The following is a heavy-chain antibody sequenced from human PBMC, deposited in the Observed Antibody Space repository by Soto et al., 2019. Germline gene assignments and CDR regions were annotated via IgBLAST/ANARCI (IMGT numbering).Heavy chain of an antibody. D-gene: IGHD3-22*01. CDR3: ANRNYYDNSGYAIDI. V-gene: IGHV3-30*18. Sequence: VRLVESGGAVVQPGRSLRLSCVASGLTFRNYGMHWVRQAPGKGLEWVAVISDDGNTEYYADSVKGRFSISRDNSKNTLYLQMNSLRAEDMAVYYCANRNYYDNSGYAIDIWGQGTVVTVSS. J-gene: IGHJ3*02. CDR2: ISDDGNTE. CDR1: GLTFRNYG.